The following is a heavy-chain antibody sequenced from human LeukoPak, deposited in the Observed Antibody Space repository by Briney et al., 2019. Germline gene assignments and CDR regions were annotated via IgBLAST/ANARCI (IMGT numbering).Heavy chain of an antibody. CDR1: GFTFSTYG. Sequence: PGGSLRLSCAASGFTFSTYGMHWVRQAPGKGLEGVAFIQFDGTDEHYADSVKGRFTISRDNSKNTLYLQMNSLRAEDTAVYYCAKEEGTLYGMDVWGQGTTVTVSS. CDR3: AKEEGTLYGMDV. J-gene: IGHJ6*02. CDR2: IQFDGTDE. V-gene: IGHV3-30*02.